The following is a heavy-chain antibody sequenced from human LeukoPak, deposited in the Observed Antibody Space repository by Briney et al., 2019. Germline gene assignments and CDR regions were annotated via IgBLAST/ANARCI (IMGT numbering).Heavy chain of an antibody. Sequence: SETLSLTCTVSGGSISSYYWSWIRQPPGKGLEWIGYIYYSGSTNYKPSLKSRVTISVDTSKNQFSLKLSSVTAADTAVYYCAREGMVRGEAADYWGQGTLVTVSS. D-gene: IGHD3-10*01. CDR1: GGSISSYY. CDR2: IYYSGST. J-gene: IGHJ4*02. CDR3: AREGMVRGEAADY. V-gene: IGHV4-59*01.